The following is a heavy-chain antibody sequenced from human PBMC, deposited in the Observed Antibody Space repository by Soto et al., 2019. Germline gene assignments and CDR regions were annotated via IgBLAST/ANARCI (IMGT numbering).Heavy chain of an antibody. V-gene: IGHV3-23*01. Sequence: GGSLRLSCTASGFTFSNYAMNWVRQAPGKGLECISSISGSGDYAHYADSIKGRFTISRDNAKNILYLQMDSLRGEDTATYYCANHIGGSYLVHWGQGALVTVSS. CDR1: GFTFSNYA. CDR2: ISGSGDYA. CDR3: ANHIGGSYLVH. D-gene: IGHD2-21*01. J-gene: IGHJ4*02.